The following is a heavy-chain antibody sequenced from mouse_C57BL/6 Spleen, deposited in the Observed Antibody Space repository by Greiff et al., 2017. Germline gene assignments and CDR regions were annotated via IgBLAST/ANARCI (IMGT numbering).Heavy chain of an antibody. D-gene: IGHD1-1*01. J-gene: IGHJ1*03. Sequence: LKQSGASVKISCKASGYAFSSYWMNWVKQRPGKGLEWIGQIYPGDGATNYNGKFKGKATLTADKSSSTAYMQRSSLTSEDSAVYFCARDYYGSSPWYVDVWGTGTTVTVSS. CDR1: GYAFSSYW. CDR2: IYPGDGAT. CDR3: ARDYYGSSPWYVDV. V-gene: IGHV1-80*01.